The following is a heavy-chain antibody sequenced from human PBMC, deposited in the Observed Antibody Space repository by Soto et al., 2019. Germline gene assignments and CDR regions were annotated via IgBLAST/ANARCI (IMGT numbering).Heavy chain of an antibody. Sequence: PVGSLRLSCTSSVFTFGDYPMSCFRHAPGKGLEWVGFIRSKAYGGTTEYAASVKGRFTISRDDSKSIAYLQMNSLKTEDTAVYYCARAGITTSFDYWGQGTLVTGSS. CDR1: VFTFGDYP. CDR2: IRSKAYGGTT. J-gene: IGHJ4*02. D-gene: IGHD1-1*01. V-gene: IGHV3-49*03. CDR3: ARAGITTSFDY.